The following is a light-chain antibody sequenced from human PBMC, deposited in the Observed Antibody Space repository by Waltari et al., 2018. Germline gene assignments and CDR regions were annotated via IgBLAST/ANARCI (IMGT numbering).Light chain of an antibody. Sequence: DVVMTQSPLSLPVTLGQPASISCKSSQSLVHSDGNTHLNWFHQRPGQSPRRLIYRVSNRDPGVPDRFSGGGSGTDFTLKISRVEAEDVGVYYCMQGTQWPYTFGQVTRLDIK. CDR2: RVS. CDR3: MQGTQWPYT. V-gene: IGKV2-30*02. CDR1: QSLVHSDGNTH. J-gene: IGKJ2*01.